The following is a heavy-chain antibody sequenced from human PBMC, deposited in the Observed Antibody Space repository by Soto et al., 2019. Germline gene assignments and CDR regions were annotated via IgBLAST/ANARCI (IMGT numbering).Heavy chain of an antibody. CDR1: GFTVSSNY. V-gene: IGHV3-66*01. Sequence: GGSVRLSCAASGFTVSSNYMSWVRQAPGKGLEWVSVIYSGGSTYYADSVKGRFTISRDNSKNTLYLQMNSLRAEDTAVYYCARDYDTSGHYLFDYWGQGTLVTVSS. D-gene: IGHD3-22*01. CDR3: ARDYDTSGHYLFDY. J-gene: IGHJ4*02. CDR2: IYSGGST.